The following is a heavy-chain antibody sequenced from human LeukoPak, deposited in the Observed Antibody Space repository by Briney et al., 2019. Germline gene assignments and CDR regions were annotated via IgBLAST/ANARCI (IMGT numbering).Heavy chain of an antibody. CDR2: ISYDGSNK. J-gene: IGHJ3*02. CDR3: RQRGGNDAFDI. V-gene: IGHV3-30*03. CDR1: GFTFSSYG. Sequence: PGRSLRLSCAASGFTFSSYGMHWVRQAPGKGLEWVAVISYDGSNKYYADSVKGQFTISRDNSKNTLYLQMNSLRAENTAVYYCRQRGGNDAFDIWGQGTMVTVSS. D-gene: IGHD3-16*01.